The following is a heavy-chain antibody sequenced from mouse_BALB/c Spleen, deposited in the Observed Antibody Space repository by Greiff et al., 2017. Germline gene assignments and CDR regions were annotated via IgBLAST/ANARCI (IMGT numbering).Heavy chain of an antibody. CDR2: ISSGSSTI. CDR1: GFTFSSFG. Sequence: EVHLVESGGGLVQPGGSRKLSCAASGFTFSSFGMHWVRQAPEKGLEWVAYISSGSSTIYYADTVKGRFTISRDNPKNTLFLQMTSLRSEDTAMYYCARSDGNYEAWFAYWGQGTLVTVSA. V-gene: IGHV5-17*02. J-gene: IGHJ3*01. D-gene: IGHD2-1*01. CDR3: ARSDGNYEAWFAY.